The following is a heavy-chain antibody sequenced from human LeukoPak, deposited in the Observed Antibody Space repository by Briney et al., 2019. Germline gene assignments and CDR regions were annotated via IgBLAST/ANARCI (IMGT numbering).Heavy chain of an antibody. CDR2: ISWNSGSI. V-gene: IGHV3-9*01. D-gene: IGHD4-17*01. CDR3: AKDRLYGDYITYYFDY. CDR1: GFTFDDYA. Sequence: GRSLRLSCAASGFTFDDYAMHWVRQAPGKGLEWVSGISWNSGSIGYADSVKGRFTISRDNAKNSLYLQMNSLRAEDTALYYCAKDRLYGDYITYYFDYWGQGTLVTVSS. J-gene: IGHJ4*02.